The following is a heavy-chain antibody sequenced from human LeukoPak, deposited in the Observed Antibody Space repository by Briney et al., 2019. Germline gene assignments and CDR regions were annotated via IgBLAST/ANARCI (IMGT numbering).Heavy chain of an antibody. CDR1: GFTFSSYG. CDR2: IQYDGSNK. V-gene: IGHV3-30*02. Sequence: GGSLRLSCAASGFTFSSYGMHWVRQAPGKGLEWVAFIQYDGSNKYYADSVKGRFTISRDNSKNTLYLQMNSLRAEDTALYYCASRKLGNDYWGQGTLVTVSS. D-gene: IGHD7-27*01. CDR3: ASRKLGNDY. J-gene: IGHJ4*02.